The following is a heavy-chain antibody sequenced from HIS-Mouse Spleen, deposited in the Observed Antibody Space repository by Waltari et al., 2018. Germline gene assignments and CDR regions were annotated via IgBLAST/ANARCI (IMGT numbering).Heavy chain of an antibody. CDR2: ISAYNGNT. Sequence: QVQLVQSGAEVKKPGASVKVSCKASGYPFTGSGNSRGRQAPGQGREWMRWISAYNGNTNYAQKLQGRVTMTTDTSTSTAYMELRSLRSDDTAVYYCAREIPYSSSWYDWYFDLWGRGTLVTVSS. D-gene: IGHD6-13*01. J-gene: IGHJ2*01. V-gene: IGHV1-18*01. CDR1: GYPFTGSG. CDR3: AREIPYSSSWYDWYFDL.